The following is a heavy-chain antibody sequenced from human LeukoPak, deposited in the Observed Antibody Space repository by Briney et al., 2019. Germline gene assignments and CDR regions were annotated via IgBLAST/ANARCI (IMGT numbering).Heavy chain of an antibody. CDR3: ARSLLRLSGGSDV. V-gene: IGHV4-31*03. CDR2: IYYTGST. Sequence: PSETLSLTCTVSGGSISSGGYYWSWIRQHAGKGLEWIGYIYYTGSTYYNPSLKSRVTISVDTSKNQFSLKLRSVTAADTAVYYCARSLLRLSGGSDVWGQGTLVTVSS. J-gene: IGHJ4*02. D-gene: IGHD1-26*01. CDR1: GGSISSGGYY.